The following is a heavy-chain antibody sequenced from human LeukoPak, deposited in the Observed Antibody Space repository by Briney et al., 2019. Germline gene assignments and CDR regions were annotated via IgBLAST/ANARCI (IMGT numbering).Heavy chain of an antibody. Sequence: PGRSLRLSCAASGFTFDDYAMHWVRQAPGKGLEWVSGISWNGGSTGYADSVKGRFTISRDNAKNSLYLQMNSLRAEDTALYYCARDDYGDYANWFDPWGQGTLVTVSS. D-gene: IGHD4-17*01. CDR3: ARDDYGDYANWFDP. J-gene: IGHJ5*02. CDR2: ISWNGGST. V-gene: IGHV3-9*01. CDR1: GFTFDDYA.